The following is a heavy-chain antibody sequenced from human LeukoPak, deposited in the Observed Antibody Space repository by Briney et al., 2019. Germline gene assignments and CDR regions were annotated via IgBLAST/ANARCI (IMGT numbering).Heavy chain of an antibody. Sequence: SQTLSLTCTVSGGSISSGSYYWSWIRQPAGKGLEWIGRIYTSGSTNYNPPLKSRVTISVDTSKNQFSLKLSSVTAADTAVYYCARGTYYYDSSGYLTTGFFDYWGQGTLVTVSS. CDR2: IYTSGST. D-gene: IGHD3-22*01. J-gene: IGHJ4*02. V-gene: IGHV4-61*02. CDR1: GGSISSGSYY. CDR3: ARGTYYYDSSGYLTTGFFDY.